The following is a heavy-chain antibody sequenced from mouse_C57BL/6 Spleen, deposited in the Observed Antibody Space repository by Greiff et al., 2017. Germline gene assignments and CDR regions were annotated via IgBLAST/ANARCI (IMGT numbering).Heavy chain of an antibody. V-gene: IGHV1-15*01. D-gene: IGHD2-4*01. Sequence: QVQLQQSGAELVRPGASVTLSCKASGYTFTDYEMHWVKQTPVHGLEWIGAIDPETGGTAYKQKFKGKAILTADKSSSTAYMELRSLTSEDSAVYYCTRSPFYYDYDGFDYWGQGTTLTVSS. CDR1: GYTFTDYE. CDR2: IDPETGGT. CDR3: TRSPFYYDYDGFDY. J-gene: IGHJ2*01.